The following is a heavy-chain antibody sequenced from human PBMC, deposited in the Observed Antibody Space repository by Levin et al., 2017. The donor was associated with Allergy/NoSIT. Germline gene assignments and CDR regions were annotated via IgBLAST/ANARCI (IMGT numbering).Heavy chain of an antibody. CDR3: ARGLRRNWYPPAWFDY. V-gene: IGHV4-34*01. J-gene: IGHJ4*02. CDR1: GGSFSGYY. CDR2: INHSGST. Sequence: PSETLSLTCAVYGGSFSGYYWSWIRQPPGKGLEWIGEINHSGSTNYNPSLKSRVTISVDTSKNQFSLKLSSVTAADTAVYYCARGLRRNWYPPAWFDYWGQGTLVTVSS. D-gene: IGHD1-14*01.